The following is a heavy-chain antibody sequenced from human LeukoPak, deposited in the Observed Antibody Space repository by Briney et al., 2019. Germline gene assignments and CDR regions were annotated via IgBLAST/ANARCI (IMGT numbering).Heavy chain of an antibody. CDR2: INSDGINT. CDR1: GFTFSNYW. D-gene: IGHD3-22*01. V-gene: IGHV3-74*01. Sequence: GGSLRLSCAASGFTFSNYWMHWVRQAPGKGLVWVARINSDGINTSYADSVKGRFTISRDNAKNTLDLQMNSLRAEDTAVYYCARDLGQYYDTSDNWFDPWGQGTLVTVSS. CDR3: ARDLGQYYDTSDNWFDP. J-gene: IGHJ5*02.